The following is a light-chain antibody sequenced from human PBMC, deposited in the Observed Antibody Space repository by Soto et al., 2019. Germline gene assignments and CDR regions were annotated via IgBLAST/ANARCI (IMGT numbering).Light chain of an antibody. CDR1: QSVIGSF. Sequence: EIVLTQSPRTLSLSPGERATLSCRASQSVIGSFLGWYQQKPGQAPRLLIYGVSSRATGIPDRFSGSGSGTDFTLTISRLEPEDFAVYYCQQYGSSPFAFGPGTKVVLK. V-gene: IGKV3-20*01. CDR2: GVS. CDR3: QQYGSSPFA. J-gene: IGKJ3*01.